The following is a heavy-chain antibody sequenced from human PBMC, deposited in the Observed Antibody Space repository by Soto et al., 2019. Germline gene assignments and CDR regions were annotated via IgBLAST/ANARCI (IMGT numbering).Heavy chain of an antibody. Sequence: EVQVLESGGGLVQPGGSLRLSCAASGFTFSRYGMNWVRQAPGKGLEWVSGVRSDGGTTYNADSVKGRFTVSRDNFKNTVDLQMSSLRVEDTAVYYCAKGKGVGATPDGANCWGQGTLVTVSS. J-gene: IGHJ4*02. D-gene: IGHD1-26*01. CDR2: VRSDGGTT. V-gene: IGHV3-23*01. CDR1: GFTFSRYG. CDR3: AKGKGVGATPDGANC.